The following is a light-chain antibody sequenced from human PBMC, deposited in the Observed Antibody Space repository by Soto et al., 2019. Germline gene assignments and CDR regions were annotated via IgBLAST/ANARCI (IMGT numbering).Light chain of an antibody. CDR3: QQRSNWPST. CDR2: DAS. V-gene: IGKV3-11*01. CDR1: RGVGAS. Sequence: EIVLTQSPATLSLSQGIKATFPCGAGRGVGASLAWYQQKPGQAPRLLIYDASNRATGIPARFSGSGSGTDFTLTITSLEPEDFAVYYCQQRSNWPSTFGGGTKVEI. J-gene: IGKJ4*01.